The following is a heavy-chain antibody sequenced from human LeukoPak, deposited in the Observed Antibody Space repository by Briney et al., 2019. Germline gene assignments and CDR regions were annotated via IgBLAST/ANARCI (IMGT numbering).Heavy chain of an antibody. CDR1: GYTFTSYG. J-gene: IGHJ5*02. CDR3: ARVGGWYDNWFDP. D-gene: IGHD6-19*01. V-gene: IGHV1-2*06. CDR2: INPNSGGT. Sequence: ASVKVSCKASGYTFTSYGISWVRQAPGQGLEWMGRINPNSGGTNYAQKFQGRVTMTRDTSISTAYMELSRLRSDDTAVYYCARVGGWYDNWFDPWGQGTLVTVSS.